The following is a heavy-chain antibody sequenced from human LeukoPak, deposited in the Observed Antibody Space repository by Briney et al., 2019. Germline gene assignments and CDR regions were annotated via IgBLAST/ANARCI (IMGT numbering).Heavy chain of an antibody. V-gene: IGHV4-30-2*01. J-gene: IGHJ4*02. CDR3: ARTIVVVTAPCYFDY. CDR1: GGSISSGGYS. D-gene: IGHD2-21*02. Sequence: PSETLSLTCAVSGGSISSGGYSWSWIWQPPGKGLEWIGYIYHSGSTYYNPSLKSRVTISVDRSKNQFSLKLSSVTAADTAVYCCARTIVVVTAPCYFDYWGQGTLVTVSS. CDR2: IYHSGST.